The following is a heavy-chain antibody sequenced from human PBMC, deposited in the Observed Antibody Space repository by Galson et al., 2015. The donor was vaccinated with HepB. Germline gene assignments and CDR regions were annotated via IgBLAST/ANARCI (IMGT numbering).Heavy chain of an antibody. V-gene: IGHV1-3*01. CDR1: GYTFISYP. CDR3: AKVNRELELRTYHYYYYMDG. CDR2: INAANGDT. J-gene: IGHJ6*03. Sequence: SVKVSCKASGYTFISYPIHWVRQAPGQRLEWVGWINAANGDTKYSQRFQDRVSITRDTSASTVYMHLSSLTSEDTAVYYCAKVNRELELRTYHYYYYMDGWGGGTTVTVSS. D-gene: IGHD1-7*01.